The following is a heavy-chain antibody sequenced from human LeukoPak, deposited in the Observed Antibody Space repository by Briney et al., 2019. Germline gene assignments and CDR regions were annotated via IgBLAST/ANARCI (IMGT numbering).Heavy chain of an antibody. J-gene: IGHJ3*01. D-gene: IGHD2-8*02. CDR3: TTGLCTDTACHWDDAFAV. CDR2: IKDRAQGATS. V-gene: IGHV3-15*01. Sequence: PGGSLRLSCAVSGLTFNDAWMTWVRQAPGRGLEWVARIKDRAQGATSDYGAQVRGRFTISRDDSNTVASLQMNSLINEDAAVYYCTTGLCTDTACHWDDAFAVWGQGTTVAVSS. CDR1: GLTFNDAW.